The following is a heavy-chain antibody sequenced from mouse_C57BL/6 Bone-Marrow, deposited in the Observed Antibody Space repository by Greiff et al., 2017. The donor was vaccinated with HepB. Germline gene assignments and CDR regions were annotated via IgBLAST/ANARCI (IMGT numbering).Heavy chain of an antibody. D-gene: IGHD1-1*01. CDR1: GYTFTDYY. Sequence: EVQLQQSGPELVKPGASVKISCKASGYTFTDYYMNWVKQSHGKSLEWIGDINPNNGGTSYNQKFKGKATLTVDKSSSTAYMELRSLTSEDSAVYYCALTTVVVDYWGQGTTLTVSS. J-gene: IGHJ2*01. V-gene: IGHV1-26*01. CDR3: ALTTVVVDY. CDR2: INPNNGGT.